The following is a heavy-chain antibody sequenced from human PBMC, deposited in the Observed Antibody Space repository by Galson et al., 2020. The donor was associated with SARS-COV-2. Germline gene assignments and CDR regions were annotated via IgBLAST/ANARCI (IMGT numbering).Heavy chain of an antibody. V-gene: IGHV4-39*07. CDR2: IHYSGRRY. Sequence: SETLSLTCTVSGDSISSGSFFWGWIRQPPGKGLEWIGNIHYSGRRYYYNPSLGSRVTTSIATTTNQFSLKLSSVTAADTAVYYGARDGYSTTWSLDYWGQGALVTVSS. D-gene: IGHD6-13*01. CDR1: GDSISSGSFF. CDR3: ARDGYSTTWSLDY. J-gene: IGHJ4*02.